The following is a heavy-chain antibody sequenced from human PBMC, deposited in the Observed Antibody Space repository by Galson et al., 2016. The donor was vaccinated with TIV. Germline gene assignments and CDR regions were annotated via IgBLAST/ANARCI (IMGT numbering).Heavy chain of an antibody. D-gene: IGHD6-6*01. CDR1: GSSISSRHC. CDR2: IYYTGIT. V-gene: IGHV4-38-2*01. Sequence: SETLSLTCAVSGSSISSRHCWGWIRQPPGKGLEWIGTIYYTGITFYNPSLESRVTISVDTSKNQFSLRLSSVSAADTAVYFCARTTGAGIAARVLFDFWGQGTLVTVSS. CDR3: ARTTGAGIAARVLFDF. J-gene: IGHJ4*02.